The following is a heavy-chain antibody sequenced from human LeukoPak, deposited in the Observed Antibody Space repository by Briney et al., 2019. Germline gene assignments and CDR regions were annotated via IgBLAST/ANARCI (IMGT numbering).Heavy chain of an antibody. CDR3: ARDRSSGDSGYDRLFVYYYYYYMDV. CDR1: GFTFDDYG. Sequence: RAGGSLRLSCAASGFTFDDYGMSWVRQAPGKGLEWVSGINWNGGSTGYADSVKGRFTISRDNAKNSLYLQMNSLRAEDTALYYCARDRSSGDSGYDRLFVYYYYYYMDVWGKGTTVTVSS. V-gene: IGHV3-20*04. J-gene: IGHJ6*03. D-gene: IGHD5-12*01. CDR2: INWNGGST.